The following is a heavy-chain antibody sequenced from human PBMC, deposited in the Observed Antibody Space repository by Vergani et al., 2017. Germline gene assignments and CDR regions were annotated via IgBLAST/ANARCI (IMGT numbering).Heavy chain of an antibody. J-gene: IGHJ4*02. Sequence: QVKLQESGPGLLKPSQTLSLTCTVSGESIRSGSHYWSWIRQPAGKGPEWIGHIHTGGSTDLNPSFKSRVSISVDTSKNQFSLKLGSVTAADTAVYYCAEGRAGGLFDYWGQGTLVAVSS. CDR3: AEGRAGGLFDY. D-gene: IGHD6-13*01. V-gene: IGHV4-61*02. CDR1: GESIRSGSHY. CDR2: IHTGGST.